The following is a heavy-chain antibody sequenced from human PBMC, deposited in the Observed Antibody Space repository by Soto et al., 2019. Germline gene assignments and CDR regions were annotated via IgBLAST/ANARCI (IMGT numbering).Heavy chain of an antibody. CDR3: ARVNYDILTGYLDFYY. J-gene: IGHJ4*02. CDR1: GYTFTGYY. Sequence: ASVKVSCKASGYTFTGYYMHWVRQAPGQGLEWMGWINPNSGGTNYAQKFQGRVTMTRDTSISTAYMELSRLRSDDTAVYYCARVNYDILTGYLDFYYWGQGTLVTVSS. D-gene: IGHD3-9*01. V-gene: IGHV1-2*02. CDR2: INPNSGGT.